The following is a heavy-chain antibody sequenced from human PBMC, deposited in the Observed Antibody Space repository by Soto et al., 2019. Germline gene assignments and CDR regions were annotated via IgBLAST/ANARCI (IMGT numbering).Heavy chain of an antibody. Sequence: SETLSLTCTVSGGSISSGAYYWTWIPQHAGKGLEWIGYIYYNGGTYYNPSLESRITISIDTSESQFSLRLSSVTVADTAVYYCARVRQRLGLFDYWGQGTLVTVSS. CDR2: IYYNGGT. J-gene: IGHJ4*02. D-gene: IGHD5-12*01. CDR1: GGSISSGAYY. CDR3: ARVRQRLGLFDY. V-gene: IGHV4-31*03.